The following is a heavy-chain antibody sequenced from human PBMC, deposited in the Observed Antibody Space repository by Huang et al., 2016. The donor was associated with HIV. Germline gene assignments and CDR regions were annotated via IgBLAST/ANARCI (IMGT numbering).Heavy chain of an antibody. CDR1: GYTFTNSW. V-gene: IGHV5-51*03. J-gene: IGHJ3*01. D-gene: IGHD3-9*01. Sequence: EVQLVQSGAEVKKPGESLKISCKGSGYTFTNSWIGWVRQMPWKGLGGMGLIYPGDSDWRYSPSIQGQGTISADKSISTAYLLWSMLEASDTAMYYCARGATLTGNTNFFDVWGQGTMVSVSS. CDR3: ARGATLTGNTNFFDV. CDR2: IYPGDSDW.